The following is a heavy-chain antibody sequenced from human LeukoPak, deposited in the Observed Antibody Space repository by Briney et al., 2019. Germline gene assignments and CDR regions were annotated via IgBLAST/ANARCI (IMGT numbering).Heavy chain of an antibody. D-gene: IGHD3-3*01. CDR2: IIPIFGTA. CDR1: GGTFSSYA. CDR3: ASEIWSGYYFDY. Sequence: SVKVSCKASGGTFSSYAISWVRQAPGQGLKWMGGIIPIFGTANYAQKFQGRVTITADESTSTAYMELSSLRSEDTAVYYCASEIWSGYYFDYWGQGTLVTVSS. V-gene: IGHV1-69*13. J-gene: IGHJ4*02.